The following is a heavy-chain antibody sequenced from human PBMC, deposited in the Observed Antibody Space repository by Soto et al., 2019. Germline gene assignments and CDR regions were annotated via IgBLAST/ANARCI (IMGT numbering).Heavy chain of an antibody. Sequence: QVQLVQSGPEVKKPGSSGKVSCKASGDTFNSYVITLVRQAPGQGLEWLGGIITAFGTTSYAQNFQDRLTIPADEAATTDHMELSSLTSDDTAMYYCTRSYGYTFGGSLDNWGQGTLVTVSA. J-gene: IGHJ4*02. CDR2: IITAFGTT. CDR1: GDTFNSYV. D-gene: IGHD5-18*01. CDR3: TRSYGYTFGGSLDN. V-gene: IGHV1-69*01.